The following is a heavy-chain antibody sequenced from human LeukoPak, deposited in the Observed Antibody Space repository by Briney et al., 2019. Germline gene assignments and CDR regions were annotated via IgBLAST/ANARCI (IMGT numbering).Heavy chain of an antibody. D-gene: IGHD6-19*01. CDR3: ARDSGMAVD. Sequence: GGSLRLSCAASGFTFSTYSMNWVRHAPGKGLEWVSSISSSSSYIYYADSVKGRFTISRDNAKNSLYLQMNSLRVEDTAMYYCARDSGMAVDWGQGTLVTVSS. J-gene: IGHJ1*01. CDR1: GFTFSTYS. CDR2: ISSSSSYI. V-gene: IGHV3-21*01.